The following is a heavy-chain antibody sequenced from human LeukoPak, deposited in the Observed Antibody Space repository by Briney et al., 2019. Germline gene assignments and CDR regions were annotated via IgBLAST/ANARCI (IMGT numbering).Heavy chain of an antibody. Sequence: GESLKISCQGSGYSITSYWIGWVRQMPGKGLEWMGIIYPGDSDIRYSPSFQGQVTISADKSISTAYLQWSSLKASDTAMYYCARREYCSGGSRYTWFDPWGQGTLVTVSS. CDR3: ARREYCSGGSRYTWFDP. CDR2: IYPGDSDI. V-gene: IGHV5-51*01. CDR1: GYSITSYW. J-gene: IGHJ5*02. D-gene: IGHD2-15*01.